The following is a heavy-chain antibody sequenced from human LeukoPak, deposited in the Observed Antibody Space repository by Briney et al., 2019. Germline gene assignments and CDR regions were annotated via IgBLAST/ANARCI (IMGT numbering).Heavy chain of an antibody. CDR2: IIPNSGGT. Sequence: ASVKVSCKASGGTFSSYAISWVRQAPGQGLEWMGGIIPNSGGTNYAQKFQGRVTMTRDTSISTAYMELSRLRSDDTAVYYCARGLYTYYDFWSGGGKFDYWGQGTLVTVSS. D-gene: IGHD3-3*01. V-gene: IGHV1-2*02. CDR3: ARGLYTYYDFWSGGGKFDY. CDR1: GGTFSSYA. J-gene: IGHJ4*02.